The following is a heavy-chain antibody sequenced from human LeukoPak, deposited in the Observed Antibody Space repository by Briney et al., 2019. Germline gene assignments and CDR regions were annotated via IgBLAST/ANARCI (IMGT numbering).Heavy chain of an antibody. J-gene: IGHJ4*02. CDR3: ARDGELQDYYFDY. CDR1: GGSISSGSYY. V-gene: IGHV4-61*02. D-gene: IGHD1-26*01. CDR2: IYTSGST. Sequence: SETLSLTCTVSGGSISSGSYYWSWIRQPAGKGLEWIGRIYTSGSTNYNPSLKSRVTISVDTSKNQFSLKLSSVTAADTAVYYCARDGELQDYYFDYWGQGTLVTVSS.